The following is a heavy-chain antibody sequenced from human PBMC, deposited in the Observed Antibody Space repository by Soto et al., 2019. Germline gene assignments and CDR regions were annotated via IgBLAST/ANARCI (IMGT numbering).Heavy chain of an antibody. J-gene: IGHJ2*01. D-gene: IGHD6-13*01. CDR3: AKGADSSTWYIYWYFDL. CDR1: GFSFSTNA. V-gene: IGHV3-23*01. CDR2: ISGTGGNT. Sequence: EVHLLESGGGLVQPGGSLRLSCAASGFSFSTNAMTWVRQAPGKGLEWVSAISGTGGNTYYADSVKGRFTISRDNSKNTLYLQMNSLRAEDTAVYYCAKGADSSTWYIYWYFDLWGRGTLVTVSS.